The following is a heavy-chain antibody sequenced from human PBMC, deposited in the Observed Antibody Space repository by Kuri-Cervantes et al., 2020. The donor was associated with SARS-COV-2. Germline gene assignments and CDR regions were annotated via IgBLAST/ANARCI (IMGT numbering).Heavy chain of an antibody. D-gene: IGHD3-22*01. Sequence: GESLKISCAASGFTVSSNYMSWVRQAPGKGLEWVSVIYSGGSTYYADSVKGRFTISRDNSKNTLYLQMNSLRAEDTAVYYCASIVTGDSSGYYWGQGTLVPSPQ. J-gene: IGHJ4*02. CDR3: ASIVTGDSSGYY. V-gene: IGHV3-53*01. CDR1: GFTVSSNY. CDR2: IYSGGST.